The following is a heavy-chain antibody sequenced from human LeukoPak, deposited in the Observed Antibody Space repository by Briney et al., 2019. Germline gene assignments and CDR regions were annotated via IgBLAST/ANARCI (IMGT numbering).Heavy chain of an antibody. CDR3: ARVSSGWYYLGYYYYMDV. V-gene: IGHV4-39*01. CDR1: GGSISSSTYY. Sequence: SETLSLTCTVSGGSISSSTYYWGWIRQPPGKGLEWIGSIYYSGSTYYNPSLKSRVTISVDTSKNQFSLKLSSVTAADTAVYYCARVSSGWYYLGYYYYMDVWGKGTTVTISS. D-gene: IGHD6-19*01. CDR2: IYYSGST. J-gene: IGHJ6*03.